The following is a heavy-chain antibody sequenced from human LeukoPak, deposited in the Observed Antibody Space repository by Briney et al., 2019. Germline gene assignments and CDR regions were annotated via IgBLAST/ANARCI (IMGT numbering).Heavy chain of an antibody. J-gene: IGHJ4*02. CDR1: GGSISSSSYY. V-gene: IGHV4-39*07. CDR3: TIQILGYCSSTSCYTPLNDY. Sequence: SETLSLTCTVSGGSISSSSYYWGWIRQPPGKGLEWIGSIYYSGSTYYNPSLKSRVTISVDTSKNQFSLKLSSVTAADTAVYYCTIQILGYCSSTSCYTPLNDYWGQGTLVTVSS. CDR2: IYYSGST. D-gene: IGHD2-2*02.